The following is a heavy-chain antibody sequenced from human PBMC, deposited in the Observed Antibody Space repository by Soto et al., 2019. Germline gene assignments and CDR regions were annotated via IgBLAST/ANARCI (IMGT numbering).Heavy chain of an antibody. D-gene: IGHD3-22*01. J-gene: IGHJ4*02. V-gene: IGHV4-59*01. Sequence: SETLSLTCTVSDGSISNFYWSWIRQPPGKGLEWIGYISSSGNTNYNPSLKSRVSISVDTSKNQFSLNLTSVTAADTAVYYCARAPMVLTRSYFDPWGQGTPVTVSS. CDR2: ISSSGNT. CDR1: DGSISNFY. CDR3: ARAPMVLTRSYFDP.